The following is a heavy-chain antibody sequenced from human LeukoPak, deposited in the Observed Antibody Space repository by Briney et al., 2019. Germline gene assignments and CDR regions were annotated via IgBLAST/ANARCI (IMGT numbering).Heavy chain of an antibody. Sequence: GGSLRLSCAASGFTFSSNAMSWVRQAPGKGLEWVSGINYSGGSTYYADSVKGRFTISRDNSKNTLYLQMNNLRAEDTAVYYCSRLIAARTPYYFDYWGQGTLVTVPS. V-gene: IGHV3-23*01. CDR1: GFTFSSNA. CDR2: INYSGGST. D-gene: IGHD6-6*01. CDR3: SRLIAARTPYYFDY. J-gene: IGHJ4*02.